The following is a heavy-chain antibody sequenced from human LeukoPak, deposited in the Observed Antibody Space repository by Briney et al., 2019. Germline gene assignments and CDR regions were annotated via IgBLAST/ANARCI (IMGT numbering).Heavy chain of an antibody. V-gene: IGHV4-59*01. D-gene: IGHD1-26*01. Sequence: SETLSLTCTVSGGSISSSYWSWIRQPPGKGLEWIGYIYSSGNTNSNPSLKSRVTIAVDTSKSPFSLKLSSVTAADTAVYHCARGLVGLTPHAGVFEIWGQGTKVTVSS. CDR2: IYSSGNT. J-gene: IGHJ3*02. CDR3: ARGLVGLTPHAGVFEI. CDR1: GGSISSSY.